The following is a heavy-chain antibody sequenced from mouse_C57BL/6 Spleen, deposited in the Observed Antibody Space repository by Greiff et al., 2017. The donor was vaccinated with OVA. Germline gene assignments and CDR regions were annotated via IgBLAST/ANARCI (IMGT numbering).Heavy chain of an antibody. CDR1: GYSITSGYY. J-gene: IGHJ3*01. D-gene: IGHD4-1*02. V-gene: IGHV3-6*01. CDR2: ISYDGSN. CDR3: ARGSTGFAY. Sequence: DVQLQESGPGLVKPSQSLSLTCSVTGYSITSGYYWNWIRQFPGNKLEWMGYISYDGSNNYNPSLKNRISITRDTSKNQFFLKLNSVTTEDTATYYCARGSTGFAYWGQGTLVTVSA.